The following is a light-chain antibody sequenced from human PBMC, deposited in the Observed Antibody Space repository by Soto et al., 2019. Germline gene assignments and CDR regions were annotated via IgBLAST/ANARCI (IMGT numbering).Light chain of an antibody. V-gene: IGLV1-44*01. CDR2: NSH. J-gene: IGLJ2*01. Sequence: QSVLTQSPSASGTPGQRVTISCSGSSSNIGSNPVHWYQQLPGSAPKLLIHNSHQRPAGAPDRFSASKSGTSASLAIGGLQSEDEADYYCASWDDSLSGVLFGGGTKLTVL. CDR1: SSNIGSNP. CDR3: ASWDDSLSGVL.